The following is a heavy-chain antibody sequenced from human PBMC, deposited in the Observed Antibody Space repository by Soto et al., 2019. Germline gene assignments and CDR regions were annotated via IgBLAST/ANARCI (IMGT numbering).Heavy chain of an antibody. CDR1: GFTFSSCT. Sequence: EVHLVESGGGLVKPGGSLRLSCAVSGFTFSSCTMNWVRQAPGKGLEWVSSISPSTSHIYYADSVKGRFTISRDNAKNSLFLKMNSLRAEDTALYYCSGCSGGACHQNYGMDVWGQGTTVTVSS. V-gene: IGHV3-21*01. CDR3: SGCSGGACHQNYGMDV. D-gene: IGHD2-15*01. CDR2: ISPSTSHI. J-gene: IGHJ6*02.